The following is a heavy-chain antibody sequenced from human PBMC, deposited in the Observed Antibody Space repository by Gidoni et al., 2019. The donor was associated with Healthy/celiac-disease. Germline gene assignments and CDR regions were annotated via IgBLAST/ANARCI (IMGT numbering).Heavy chain of an antibody. V-gene: IGHV1-69*06. CDR3: ARGSLLVLDGAFDI. CDR1: GGTFSSYA. J-gene: IGHJ3*02. D-gene: IGHD2-15*01. CDR2: ILPIFGTA. Sequence: QVQLVQSGAEVQKPGSSVKVSCKASGGTFSSYAISWVRQAPGQGLEWMGGILPIFGTANYAQKFQGRVTITADKSTSTAYMELSSLRSEDTIVYYCARGSLLVLDGAFDIWGQGTMVTVSS.